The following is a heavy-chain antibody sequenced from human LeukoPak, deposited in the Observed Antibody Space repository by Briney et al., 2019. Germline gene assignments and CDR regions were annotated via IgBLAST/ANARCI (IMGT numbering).Heavy chain of an antibody. J-gene: IGHJ4*02. D-gene: IGHD3-16*01. CDR1: GFTFSGYA. CDR3: AKVTGGDMITYGGLDY. V-gene: IGHV3-23*01. CDR2: IIGSGDTT. Sequence: GGSLRLSCAASGFTFSGYAMRWVRQAPGKGLEWVSAIIGSGDTTYYAASVKGRLTISRDNSKNTLYLQMNSLRAEDTAVYYCAKVTGGDMITYGGLDYWGQGTLVTVSS.